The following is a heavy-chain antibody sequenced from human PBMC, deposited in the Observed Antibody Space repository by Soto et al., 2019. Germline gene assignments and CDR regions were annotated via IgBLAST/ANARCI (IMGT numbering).Heavy chain of an antibody. CDR3: ARVGRYYHSSGYYLGY. CDR1: GGSISSGGYY. D-gene: IGHD3-22*01. Sequence: LSLTCTVSGGSISSGGYYWSWIRQHPGKGLEWIGFIYYSGSTYYNPSLKSRVTISVDTSKNQFSLKLSSVTAAGTAVYYCARVGRYYHSSGYYLGYWGQGTLVTVSS. J-gene: IGHJ4*02. V-gene: IGHV4-31*03. CDR2: IYYSGST.